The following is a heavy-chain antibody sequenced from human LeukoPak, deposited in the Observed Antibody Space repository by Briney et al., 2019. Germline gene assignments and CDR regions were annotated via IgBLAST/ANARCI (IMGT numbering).Heavy chain of an antibody. D-gene: IGHD2-2*01. Sequence: GGSLRLSCAASGFIFSDYYMSWIRQTPGKGLERVSYISSSGTTIYYADSVKGRFTISRDNAKNPLYLQMNSLRAEDTAVYYCARASPDIVVVPSADSGDYYYYYMDVWGKGTTVTVSS. J-gene: IGHJ6*03. CDR2: ISSSGTTI. CDR1: GFIFSDYY. CDR3: ARASPDIVVVPSADSGDYYYYYMDV. V-gene: IGHV3-11*04.